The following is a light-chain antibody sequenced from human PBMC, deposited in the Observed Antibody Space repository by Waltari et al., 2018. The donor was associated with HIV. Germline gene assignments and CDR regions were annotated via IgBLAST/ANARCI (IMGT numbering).Light chain of an antibody. CDR2: DDD. Sequence: QSVLTQPPSVSAAPGQKVTISCSGGSSNIGNNYVSWYQQLPGTAPKLLIYDDDKRPSGIPDRFSGSESGMSGTLGITGLQTGDEADYYCGAWDSRLSAVLFGGGTKLTVL. V-gene: IGLV1-51*01. CDR1: SSNIGNNY. CDR3: GAWDSRLSAVL. J-gene: IGLJ2*01.